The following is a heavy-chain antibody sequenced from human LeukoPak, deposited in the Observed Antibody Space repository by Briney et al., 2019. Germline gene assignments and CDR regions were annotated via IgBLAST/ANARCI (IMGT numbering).Heavy chain of an antibody. J-gene: IGHJ4*02. Sequence: SETLSLTCTVSGGSISSSGYYWGWIRQPPGKGLEWIGSIYYSGGNYYNPSLNSRVTISVDTSKNQFSLRLSSVTAADTAVYYCARGPSYFDSWGPGTLVTVSS. CDR3: ARGPSYFDS. CDR1: GGSISSSGYY. CDR2: IYYSGGN. V-gene: IGHV4-39*07.